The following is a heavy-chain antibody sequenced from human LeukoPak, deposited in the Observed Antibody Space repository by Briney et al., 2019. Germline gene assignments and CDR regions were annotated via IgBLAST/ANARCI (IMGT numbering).Heavy chain of an antibody. V-gene: IGHV3-30-3*01. CDR3: ARGYGDYPTDY. CDR2: ISYDGSNK. CDR1: GFTFSSYA. J-gene: IGHJ4*02. Sequence: GGSLRLSCAASGFTFSSYAMHWVRQAPGKGLEWVAVISYDGSNKCYADSVKGRFTISRDNSENTLYLQMNSLRAEDTAVYYCARGYGDYPTDYWGQGTLVTVSS. D-gene: IGHD4-17*01.